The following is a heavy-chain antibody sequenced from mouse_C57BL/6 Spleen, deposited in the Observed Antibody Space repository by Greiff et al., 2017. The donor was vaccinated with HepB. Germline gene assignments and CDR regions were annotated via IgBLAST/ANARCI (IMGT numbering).Heavy chain of an antibody. Sequence: QVQLQQSGPELVKPGASVKISCKASGYTFTDYYINWVKQRPGQGLEWIGWIFPGSGSTYYNEKFKGKATLTVDKSSSTAYMLLSSLTSEDSAVYFCARRAYYSNYVDAMDYWGQGTSVTVSS. J-gene: IGHJ4*01. V-gene: IGHV1-75*01. CDR1: GYTFTDYY. CDR2: IFPGSGST. D-gene: IGHD2-5*01. CDR3: ARRAYYSNYVDAMDY.